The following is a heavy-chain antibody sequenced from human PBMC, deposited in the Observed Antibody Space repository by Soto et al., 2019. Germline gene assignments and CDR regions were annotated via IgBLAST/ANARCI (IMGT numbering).Heavy chain of an antibody. CDR2: ISYDGSNK. Sequence: GGSLRLSCAASGFTFSSYAMHWVRQAPGKGLEWVAVISYDGSNKYYADSVKGRFTISRDNSKNTLYLQMNSLRAEDTAVYYCARDAPGESGSYYGFFDYWGQGTLVTVSS. D-gene: IGHD1-26*01. CDR3: ARDAPGESGSYYGFFDY. CDR1: GFTFSSYA. V-gene: IGHV3-30-3*01. J-gene: IGHJ4*02.